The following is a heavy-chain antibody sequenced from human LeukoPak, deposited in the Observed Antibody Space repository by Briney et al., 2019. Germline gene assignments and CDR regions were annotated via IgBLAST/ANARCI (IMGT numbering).Heavy chain of an antibody. Sequence: GESLNISCKGSGYSFTSYWIGWVRQMPGKGLEWMGIIYPGDSDTRYSPSFQGQVTISADKSISTAYLQWSSLKASDTAMYYCARQRVAAAGKWYFDLWGRGTLVTVSS. CDR3: ARQRVAAAGKWYFDL. D-gene: IGHD6-13*01. CDR1: GYSFTSYW. J-gene: IGHJ2*01. V-gene: IGHV5-51*01. CDR2: IYPGDSDT.